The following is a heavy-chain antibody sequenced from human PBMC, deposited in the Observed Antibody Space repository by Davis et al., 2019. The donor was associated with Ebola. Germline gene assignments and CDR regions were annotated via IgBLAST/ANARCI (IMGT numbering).Heavy chain of an antibody. Sequence: GGSLRLSCAASGFTFSSYNMNWVRQAPGKGLEWVSYISGRSSTRYYADSVKGRFTISRDDAKNTLYLQMNSLRAEDTAVYYCARDPTVSGSWYPPFDYWGQGTLVTVSS. CDR2: ISGRSSTR. CDR3: ARDPTVSGSWYPPFDY. J-gene: IGHJ4*02. CDR1: GFTFSSYN. V-gene: IGHV3-48*01. D-gene: IGHD6-13*01.